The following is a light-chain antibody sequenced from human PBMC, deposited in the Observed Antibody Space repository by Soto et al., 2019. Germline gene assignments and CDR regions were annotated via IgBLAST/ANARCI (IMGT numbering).Light chain of an antibody. CDR2: GSS. J-gene: IGKJ1*01. CDR3: LQHNVFHRT. CDR1: QAIRND. V-gene: IGKV1-17*01. Sequence: DIQMTQSPSSLSASVGDRVTITCRASQAIRNDLAWYQQKPGRDPKRLIYGSSTLQSGVPSRFSGSGSWTEFTLTISSLQPEDFATYYCLQHNVFHRTFGQGTKVEIK.